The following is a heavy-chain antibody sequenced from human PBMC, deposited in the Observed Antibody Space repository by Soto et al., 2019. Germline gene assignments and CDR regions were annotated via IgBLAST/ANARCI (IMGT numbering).Heavy chain of an antibody. Sequence: LGGSLSLACAASGFTFTRYSMNWVRQAPGKGLEWVSSISSTTNYIYYGDSMKGRFTISRDDAKKSGYLQMNSLRAEEAAVYYCVRGGSSGSYWGQGSRVTVSS. CDR1: GFTFTRYS. CDR3: VRGGSSGSY. J-gene: IGHJ4*02. V-gene: IGHV3-21*01. D-gene: IGHD3-16*01. CDR2: ISSTTNYI.